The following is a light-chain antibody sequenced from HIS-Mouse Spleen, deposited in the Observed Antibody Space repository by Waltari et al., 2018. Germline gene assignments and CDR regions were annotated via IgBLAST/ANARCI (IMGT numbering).Light chain of an antibody. Sequence: QSALTHPRSVSGSPGQSVTISCTGTSSDVGGYNYVSWYQQHPGKAPKLMIYDVSKRPSGVPDRFSGSKSGNTASLTISGLQAEVEADYYCCSYAGSYTWVFGGGTKLTVL. CDR1: SSDVGGYNY. V-gene: IGLV2-11*01. J-gene: IGLJ3*02. CDR2: DVS. CDR3: CSYAGSYTWV.